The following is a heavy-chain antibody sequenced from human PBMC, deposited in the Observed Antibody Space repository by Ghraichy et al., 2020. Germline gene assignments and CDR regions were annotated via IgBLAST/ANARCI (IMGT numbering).Heavy chain of an antibody. V-gene: IGHV1-8*03. CDR2: MNPNSGNT. J-gene: IGHJ6*02. CDR3: ARGDFRIFGVVMLSYGMDV. D-gene: IGHD3-3*01. CDR1: GYTFTSYD. Sequence: ASVKVSCKASGYTFTSYDINWVRQATGQGLEWMGWMNPNSGNTGYAQKFQGRVTITRNTSISTAYMELSSLRSEDTAVYYCARGDFRIFGVVMLSYGMDVWGQGTTVTVSS.